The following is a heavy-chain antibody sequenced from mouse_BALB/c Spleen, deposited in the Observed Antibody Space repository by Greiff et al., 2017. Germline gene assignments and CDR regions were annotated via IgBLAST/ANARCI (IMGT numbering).Heavy chain of an antibody. Sequence: EVKLVESGGGLVKPGGSLKLSCAASGFAFSSYDMSWVRQTPEKRLEWVAYISSGGGSTYYPDTVKGRFTISRDNAKNTLYLQMSSLKSEDTAMYYCARHGGTTEAMDYWGQGTSVTVSS. V-gene: IGHV5-12-1*01. CDR2: ISSGGGST. CDR3: ARHGGTTEAMDY. CDR1: GFAFSSYD. D-gene: IGHD1-1*02. J-gene: IGHJ4*01.